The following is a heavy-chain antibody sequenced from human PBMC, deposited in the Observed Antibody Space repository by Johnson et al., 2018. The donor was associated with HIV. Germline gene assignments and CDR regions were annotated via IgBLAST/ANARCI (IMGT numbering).Heavy chain of an antibody. V-gene: IGHV3-74*03. Sequence: VQLVESGGGLVQPGGSLRLSCAASGFTFSSYAMHWVRQAPGKGLVWVSRINSDGGSTAYADSVKGRFTISRENAKNSLYLQMNSLRAGDTAVYYCARGLAYCGGDCSPDAFDIWGQGTMVTVSS. CDR1: GFTFSSYA. CDR2: INSDGGST. CDR3: ARGLAYCGGDCSPDAFDI. D-gene: IGHD2-21*02. J-gene: IGHJ3*02.